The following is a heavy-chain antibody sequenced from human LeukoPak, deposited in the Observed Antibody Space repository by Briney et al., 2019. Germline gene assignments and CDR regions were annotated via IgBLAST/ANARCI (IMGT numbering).Heavy chain of an antibody. CDR2: INPNSGGT. CDR3: ARDRTYYSYAFDI. D-gene: IGHD3-16*01. CDR1: GYTFTGYY. V-gene: IGHV1-2*02. J-gene: IGHJ3*02. Sequence: ASVKVSCKASGYTFTGYYMHWVRQAPGQRLEWMGWINPNSGGTNYAQKFQGRVTMTRDTSISTAYMELSRLRSDDTAVYYCARDRTYYSYAFDIWGQGTMVTVSS.